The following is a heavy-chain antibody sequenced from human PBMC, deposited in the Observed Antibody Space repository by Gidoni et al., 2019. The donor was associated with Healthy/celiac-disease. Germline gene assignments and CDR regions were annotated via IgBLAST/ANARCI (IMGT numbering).Heavy chain of an antibody. Sequence: EVQLVQSGAEVKKPGESLKISCTGAGDSFTSYWNGWVRQMPGKGLEWMGIIYPGDSDTRYSPSFQGQVTISADKSISTAYLQWSSLKASDTAMYYCARHGFIAAALPYYYGMDVWGQGTTVTVSS. V-gene: IGHV5-51*01. CDR2: IYPGDSDT. D-gene: IGHD6-13*01. CDR1: GDSFTSYW. J-gene: IGHJ6*02. CDR3: ARHGFIAAALPYYYGMDV.